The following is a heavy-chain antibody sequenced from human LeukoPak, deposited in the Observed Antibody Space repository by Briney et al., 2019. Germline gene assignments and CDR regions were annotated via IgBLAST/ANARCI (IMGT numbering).Heavy chain of an antibody. V-gene: IGHV3-53*01. D-gene: IGHD2-21*02. J-gene: IGHJ6*03. Sequence: GGSLRLSCAASGFSVSNNYMSGVRLSPGKGLEWASPRYITASTHYADSVKGRFTISRDNSKNALNLQMDSLRVEDTAVYYCAAAYCGGDCYSDNHYYFMDLWGKGTTVTVSS. CDR3: AAAYCGGDCYSDNHYYFMDL. CDR2: RYITAST. CDR1: GFSVSNNY.